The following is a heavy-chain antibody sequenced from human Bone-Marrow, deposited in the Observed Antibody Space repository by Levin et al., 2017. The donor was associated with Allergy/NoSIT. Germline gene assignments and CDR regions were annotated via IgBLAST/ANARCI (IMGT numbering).Heavy chain of an antibody. CDR2: ISGSGGST. J-gene: IGHJ2*01. CDR3: AKDHLAAAGTPQNWYFDL. D-gene: IGHD6-13*01. Sequence: QSGGSLRLSCAASGFTFSSYAMSWVRQAPGKGLEWVSAISGSGGSTYYADSVKGRFTISRDNSKNTLYLQMNSLRAEDTAVYYCAKDHLAAAGTPQNWYFDLWGRGTLVTVSS. V-gene: IGHV3-23*01. CDR1: GFTFSSYA.